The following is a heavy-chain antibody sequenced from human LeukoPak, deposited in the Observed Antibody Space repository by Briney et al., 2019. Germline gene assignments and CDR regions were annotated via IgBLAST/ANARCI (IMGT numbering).Heavy chain of an antibody. CDR1: GFTFSSYW. CDR2: INSDGSST. D-gene: IGHD3-10*01. CDR3: ARAVRGFDY. V-gene: IGHV3-74*01. J-gene: IGHJ4*02. Sequence: GGSLRLSCAASGFTFSSYWMHWVRQAPGKGLVWVSRINSDGSSTIYADSVKGRFTISRDNAKKTLYMQMNSLRAEDTAVYYCARAVRGFDYWGQGTLVTVSS.